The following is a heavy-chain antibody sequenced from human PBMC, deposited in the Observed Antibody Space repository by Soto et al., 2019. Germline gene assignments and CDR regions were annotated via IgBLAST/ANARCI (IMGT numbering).Heavy chain of an antibody. CDR3: AKAKNDYNWDNRPPFDY. J-gene: IGHJ4*02. Sequence: GGSLRLSCQASGFTLRNYGMTWGRQAPGKGLEWVSLISANDVGTYYAESVKTRFTISTDQSRNTVYLQMDSLRADDTAIYYCAKAKNDYNWDNRPPFDYWGQGTLVTVSS. CDR1: GFTLRNYG. V-gene: IGHV3-23*01. D-gene: IGHD1-20*01. CDR2: ISANDVGT.